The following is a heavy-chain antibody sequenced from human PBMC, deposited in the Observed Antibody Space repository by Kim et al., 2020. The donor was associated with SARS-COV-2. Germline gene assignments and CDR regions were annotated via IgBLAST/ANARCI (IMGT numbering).Heavy chain of an antibody. D-gene: IGHD2-2*01. CDR1: GFTFSSYA. CDR3: AKIWVVSTDPGDY. V-gene: IGHV3-23*01. Sequence: GGSLRLSCAASGFTFSSYAMSWVRQAPGKGLEWVSAISGSGGRTFYADSVKGRFTISRDNSKNTLYLQMNSLRAEDTAVYYCAKIWVVSTDPGDYWGQGTLVTVSS. J-gene: IGHJ4*02. CDR2: ISGSGGRT.